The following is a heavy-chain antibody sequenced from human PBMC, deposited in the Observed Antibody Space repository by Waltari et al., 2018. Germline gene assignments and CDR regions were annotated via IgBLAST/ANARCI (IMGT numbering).Heavy chain of an antibody. CDR1: GGSFSGYY. CDR2: INPSGST. V-gene: IGHV4-34*01. Sequence: QVQLQQWGAGLLKPSETLSLTCAVYGGSFSGYYWSWIRQPPGKGLEWIGEINPSGSTTHNPSLKSRVTISVDTAKNQFALKLGSVTAADTAVYYCARGFDYYDSSGYYLNYYYYYGMDVWGQGTTVTVSS. CDR3: ARGFDYYDSSGYYLNYYYYYGMDV. J-gene: IGHJ6*02. D-gene: IGHD3-22*01.